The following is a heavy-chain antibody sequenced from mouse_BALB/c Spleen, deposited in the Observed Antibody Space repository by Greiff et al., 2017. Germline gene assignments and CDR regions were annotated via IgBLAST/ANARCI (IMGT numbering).Heavy chain of an antibody. D-gene: IGHD2-14*01. CDR2: IYPGNGDT. J-gene: IGHJ2*01. Sequence: QVQLQQPGAELVKPGASVKMSCKASGYTFTSYNMHWVKQTPGQGLEWIGAIYPGNGDTSYNQKFKGKATLTADKSSSTAYMQLSSLTSEDSAVYYCAREGGDRYDGLAYWGQGTTLTVSS. CDR1: GYTFTSYN. CDR3: AREGGDRYDGLAY. V-gene: IGHV1-12*01.